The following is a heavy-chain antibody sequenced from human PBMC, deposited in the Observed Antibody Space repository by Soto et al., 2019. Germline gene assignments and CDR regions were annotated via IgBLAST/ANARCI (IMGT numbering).Heavy chain of an antibody. D-gene: IGHD2-15*01. CDR2: INSGSTTI. Sequence: EGQLVESGGGLVQPGGSLRLSCAASGFTFSSYSMNWVRQAPGKGLEWVSYINSGSTTIYYADSVKGRFTISRDNAKNSLYLQMNSLIDEDTAVYYCARDAPRCSGGSCFDLCGQGTLVTVSS. CDR3: ARDAPRCSGGSCFDL. CDR1: GFTFSSYS. V-gene: IGHV3-48*02. J-gene: IGHJ5*02.